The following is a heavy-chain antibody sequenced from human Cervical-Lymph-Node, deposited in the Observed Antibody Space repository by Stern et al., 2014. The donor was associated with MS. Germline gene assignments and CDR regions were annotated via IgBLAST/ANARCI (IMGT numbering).Heavy chain of an antibody. CDR3: ARVIVLMVGGILHNWFDP. J-gene: IGHJ5*02. CDR1: GGSISGSY. CDR2: IYSSGTT. Sequence: QVQLQESGPGLVKPSETLSLTCTVSGGSISGSYWTWIRQPPGKGLQWIGYIYSSGTTNYNPSLKSRVAISVDTSENQFSLKLSSVTASDTAVYYCARVIVLMVGGILHNWFDPWGQGTLVTVSS. D-gene: IGHD2-8*01. V-gene: IGHV4-59*01.